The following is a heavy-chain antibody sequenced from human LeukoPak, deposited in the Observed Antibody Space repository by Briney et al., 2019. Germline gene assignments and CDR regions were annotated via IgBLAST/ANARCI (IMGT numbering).Heavy chain of an antibody. J-gene: IGHJ5*02. CDR3: AKDSSSLDP. V-gene: IGHV3-7*03. Sequence: GGSLRLSCAASGFAFSTYWMSWVRQAPGTGLEWVANIKEDGSEKYYVDSVKGRFTISRDNSKNTLYLQMNSLRAEDTAVYYCAKDSSSLDPWGQGTLVTVSS. D-gene: IGHD6-13*01. CDR2: IKEDGSEK. CDR1: GFAFSTYW.